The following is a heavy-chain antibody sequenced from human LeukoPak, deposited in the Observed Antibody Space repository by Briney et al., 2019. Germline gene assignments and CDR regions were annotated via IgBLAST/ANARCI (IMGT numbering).Heavy chain of an antibody. CDR2: IYYTGIT. Sequence: SETLSLTCTVSGGSISSYYWSWIRQPPGKGLEWIGYIYYTGITNYNPSLESRVTISVDTSKNQFSLKLNSVTAADTAVYYCTRHDAVPVIGHGMGVWGQGSTVTVSS. D-gene: IGHD3-16*02. J-gene: IGHJ6*02. V-gene: IGHV4-59*08. CDR3: TRHDAVPVIGHGMGV. CDR1: GGSISSYY.